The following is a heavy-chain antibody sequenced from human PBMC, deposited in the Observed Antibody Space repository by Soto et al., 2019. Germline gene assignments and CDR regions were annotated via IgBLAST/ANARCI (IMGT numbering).Heavy chain of an antibody. Sequence: ASVKVSGKASGYTFTSYCISWVRQAPGQGLEWMGWISAYNGNTNYAQKLQGRVTMTTDTSTSTAYMELRSLRSDDTAVYYCARESPPRYCSSTSCYTEYSSSSNWFDPWGQGTLVTVSS. J-gene: IGHJ5*02. D-gene: IGHD2-2*02. CDR2: ISAYNGNT. CDR1: GYTFTSYC. CDR3: ARESPPRYCSSTSCYTEYSSSSNWFDP. V-gene: IGHV1-18*04.